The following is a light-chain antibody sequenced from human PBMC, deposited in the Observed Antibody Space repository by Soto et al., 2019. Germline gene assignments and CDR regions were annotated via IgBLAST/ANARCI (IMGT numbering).Light chain of an antibody. CDR2: GTS. CDR3: QQYGGSPRT. CDR1: QSVRSSH. Sequence: EIVLTQSPGTLSLSPGERATLSCRASQSVRSSHLAWYQQMPGQAPRLLIYGTSNRATGIPDRFSGSGSGTDFTVTISRLEPDDFAVYYCQQYGGSPRTFGQGTKVDIK. V-gene: IGKV3-20*01. J-gene: IGKJ1*01.